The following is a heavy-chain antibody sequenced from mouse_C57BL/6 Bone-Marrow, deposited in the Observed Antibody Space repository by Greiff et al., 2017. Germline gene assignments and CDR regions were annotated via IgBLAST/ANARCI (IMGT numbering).Heavy chain of an antibody. D-gene: IGHD1-1*01. CDR1: GYTFTSYG. J-gene: IGHJ2*01. V-gene: IGHV1-81*01. CDR2: IYPRSGNT. Sequence: QVQLQQSGAELARPGASVKLSCKASGYTFTSYGISWVKQRTGQGLEWIGEIYPRSGNTYYNEKFKGKATLPADKSSSTAYMELRSLTSEDSAVYFCARRDYGPDYWGQGPTLTVSS. CDR3: ARRDYGPDY.